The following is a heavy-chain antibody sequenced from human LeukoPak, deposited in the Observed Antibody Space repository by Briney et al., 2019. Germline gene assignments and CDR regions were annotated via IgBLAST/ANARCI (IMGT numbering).Heavy chain of an antibody. V-gene: IGHV4-39*07. CDR3: ARSGRSSGLDY. CDR1: GDSISSDTYY. D-gene: IGHD3-10*01. CDR2: MYYSGST. Sequence: SETLSLTCTVSGDSISSDTYYWGWIRQPPGKGLEWIGCMYYSGSTYPNPSFKSRVTISVDTSKNQFSLKLSSVTAADTAVYYCARSGRSSGLDYWGQGTLVTVSS. J-gene: IGHJ4*02.